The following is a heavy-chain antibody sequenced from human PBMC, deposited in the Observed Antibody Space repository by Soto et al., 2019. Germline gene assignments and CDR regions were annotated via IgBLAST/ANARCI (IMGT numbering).Heavy chain of an antibody. CDR2: ISGSGGST. CDR1: GFTFSSYA. Sequence: GGSLRLSCAASGFTFSSYAMSWVRQAPGKGLEWVSAISGSGGSTYYADSVKGRFTISRDNSKNTLYLQMNSLRAEDTAVYYCAKAPRTTIFGVVIMLYFDYWGQGTLVTVSS. D-gene: IGHD3-3*01. J-gene: IGHJ4*02. V-gene: IGHV3-23*01. CDR3: AKAPRTTIFGVVIMLYFDY.